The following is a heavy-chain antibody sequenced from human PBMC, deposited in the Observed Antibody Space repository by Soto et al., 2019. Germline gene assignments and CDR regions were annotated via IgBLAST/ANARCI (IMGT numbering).Heavy chain of an antibody. Sequence: HPGGSLRLSCAASGFTFSSFWMHWVRQVPGKGLVWISRINGDGSKTDYADSVKGRFTISRDNVKNTVYLQMNSLRAEDTAIYYCVRLLDLDYWGQGTLVTVSS. CDR3: VRLLDLDY. D-gene: IGHD3-10*01. J-gene: IGHJ4*02. CDR2: INGDGSKT. CDR1: GFTFSSFW. V-gene: IGHV3-74*01.